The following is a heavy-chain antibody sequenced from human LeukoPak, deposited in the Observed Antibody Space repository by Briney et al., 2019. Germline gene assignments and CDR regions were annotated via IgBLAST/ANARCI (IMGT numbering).Heavy chain of an antibody. J-gene: IGHJ6*02. V-gene: IGHV3-30-3*01. CDR2: ISYDGSSK. CDR1: GFTFSSYA. CDR3: VRVLLWFGERPGGYGMDV. D-gene: IGHD3-10*01. Sequence: PGGSLRLSCAASGFTFSSYAMHWVRQAPGKGLEWVSVISYDGSSKYYADSVKGRFTISRDNSKNTLYLQMNSLRAEDTAVYYCVRVLLWFGERPGGYGMDVWGQGTTVTVSS.